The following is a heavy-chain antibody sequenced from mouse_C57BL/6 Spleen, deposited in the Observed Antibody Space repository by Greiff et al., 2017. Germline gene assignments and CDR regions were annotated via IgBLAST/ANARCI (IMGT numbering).Heavy chain of an antibody. CDR3: ARAYYYGSSYDWYFDV. V-gene: IGHV3-6*01. CDR1: GYSITSGYY. D-gene: IGHD1-1*01. CDR2: ISYDGSN. J-gene: IGHJ1*03. Sequence: EVQLVESGPGLVKPSQSLSLTCSVTGYSITSGYYWNWIRQFPGNKLEWMGYISYDGSNKYNPSLKNRISITRDTSKNQFFLKLNSVTTEDTATYYCARAYYYGSSYDWYFDVWGTGTTVTVSS.